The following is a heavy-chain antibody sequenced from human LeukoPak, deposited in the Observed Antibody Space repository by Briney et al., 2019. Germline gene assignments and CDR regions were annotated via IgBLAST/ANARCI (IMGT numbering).Heavy chain of an antibody. CDR3: ARSIETLTYSRRLYFPVDY. CDR2: MNPNSGNT. Sequence: ASVKVSCKASGYTFTSYDINWVRQATGQGLEWMGWMNPNSGNTGYAQKFQGRVTMTRNTSISTAYMELSSLRSEDTAVYYRARSIETLTYSRRLYFPVDYWGQGTLVTVSS. V-gene: IGHV1-8*01. D-gene: IGHD6-13*01. CDR1: GYTFTSYD. J-gene: IGHJ4*02.